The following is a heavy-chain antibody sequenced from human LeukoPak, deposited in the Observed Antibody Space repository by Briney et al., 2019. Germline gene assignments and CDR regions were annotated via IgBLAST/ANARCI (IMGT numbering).Heavy chain of an antibody. CDR1: GGTFSSYA. V-gene: IGHV1-69*13. CDR2: IIPIFGTA. CDR3: ARRPRLSDAFDI. J-gene: IGHJ3*02. Sequence: SVKVSCKASGGTFSSYAISWVRQAPGQGLEWMGGIIPIFGTANYAQKFQGRVTITADESTSTAYMKLSSLRSEDTAVYYCARRPRLSDAFDIWGQGTMVTVSS. D-gene: IGHD4/OR15-4a*01.